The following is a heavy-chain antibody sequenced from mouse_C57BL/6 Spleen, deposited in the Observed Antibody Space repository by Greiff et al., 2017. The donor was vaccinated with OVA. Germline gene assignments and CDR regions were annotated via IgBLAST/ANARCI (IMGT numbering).Heavy chain of an antibody. J-gene: IGHJ2*01. CDR3: TTRHYYGSSEDYFDY. Sequence: EVQLQQSGAELVRPGASVKLSCTASGFNIKDDYMHWVKQRPEQGLEWIGWIDPENGDTEYASKFQGKATITADTSSNTAYLQLSSLTSEDTAVYYCTTRHYYGSSEDYFDYWGQGTTLTVSS. V-gene: IGHV14-4*01. CDR1: GFNIKDDY. D-gene: IGHD1-1*01. CDR2: IDPENGDT.